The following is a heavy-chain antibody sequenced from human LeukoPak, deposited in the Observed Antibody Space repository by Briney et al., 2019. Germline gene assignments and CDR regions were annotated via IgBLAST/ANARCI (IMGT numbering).Heavy chain of an antibody. CDR3: ARSASSSSRSAFDI. CDR2: IRYTGNT. CDR1: GDSTNSGGYY. Sequence: NPSETLSLTCTVSGDSTNSGGYYWNWIRQHPGKGLFGHIRYTGNTNYNPSLKSRITISVDTSKNQFSLKLSSVTAADTAFYYCARSASSSSRSAFDIWGQGTMVTVSS. J-gene: IGHJ3*02. D-gene: IGHD6-6*01. V-gene: IGHV4-61*08.